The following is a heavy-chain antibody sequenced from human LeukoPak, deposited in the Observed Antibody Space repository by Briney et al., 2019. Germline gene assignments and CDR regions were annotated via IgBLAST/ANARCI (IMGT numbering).Heavy chain of an antibody. CDR3: ARPDKYDFWFDP. J-gene: IGHJ5*02. Sequence: PSETLSLTCTVSGGSISSSSYYWAWIRQPPGKGLEWIGSIYYSGNTYYNPSLKSRVTISVDTSKNQFSLNQSSVTAADTAVYYCARPDKYDFWFDPWGQGTLVTVSS. CDR1: GGSISSSSYY. V-gene: IGHV4-39*01. CDR2: IYYSGNT. D-gene: IGHD3-3*01.